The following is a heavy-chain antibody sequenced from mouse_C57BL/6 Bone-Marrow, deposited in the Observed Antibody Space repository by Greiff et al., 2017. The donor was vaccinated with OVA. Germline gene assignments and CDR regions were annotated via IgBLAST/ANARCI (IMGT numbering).Heavy chain of an antibody. CDR1: GFNIKDYY. D-gene: IGHD2-4*01. J-gene: IGHJ3*01. V-gene: IGHV14-1*01. CDR3: TTEYDYDVAWFAY. Sequence: VQLQQSGAELVRPGASVKLSCTASGFNIKDYYMHWVKQRPEQGLEWIGRLDPEDGDTEYAPKFPGKATMTADTSSNTAYLQLSSLTSEDTAVYYCTTEYDYDVAWFAYWGQGTLVTVSA. CDR2: LDPEDGDT.